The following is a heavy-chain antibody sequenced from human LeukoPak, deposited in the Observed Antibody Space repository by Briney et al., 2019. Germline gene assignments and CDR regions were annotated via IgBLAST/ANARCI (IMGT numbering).Heavy chain of an antibody. V-gene: IGHV4-38-2*01. CDR2: IYHSGNT. CDR3: ARGDPAASLLIDY. J-gene: IGHJ4*02. D-gene: IGHD2-2*01. Sequence: PSETLSLTCAVSGYAISSGYYWGWIRQPPGKGLEWIGSIYHSGNTYYNPSLKSRVTISVDTSKNQFSLKMRSVTAADTAMFYCARGDPAASLLIDYRGQGTLVTVSS. CDR1: GYAISSGYY.